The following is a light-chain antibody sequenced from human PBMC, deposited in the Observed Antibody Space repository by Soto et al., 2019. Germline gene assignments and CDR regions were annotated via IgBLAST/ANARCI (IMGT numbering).Light chain of an antibody. CDR2: VAS. V-gene: IGKV1-39*01. CDR3: QQTFSPPYT. J-gene: IGKJ2*01. Sequence: TQSPATLSASVGDTVTITCRASQSISNSLSWYQQKPGKAPKFLIYVASTLQRGVPSRFSGSGSGTDFTLTISSLQPEDVATYYCQQTFSPPYTFGQGTKLEIK. CDR1: QSISNS.